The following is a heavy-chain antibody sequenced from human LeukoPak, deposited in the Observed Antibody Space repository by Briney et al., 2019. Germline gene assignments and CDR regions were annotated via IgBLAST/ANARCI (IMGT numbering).Heavy chain of an antibody. Sequence: GGSLRLSCTASGFTFGDYAMSWVRQAPGKGLEWVGFIRSKAYGGTTEYAASVKGRFTISRDDSKSIAYLQMNSLKTEDTAVYYCTRAYVLRFLEWAYEGYFDYWGQGTLVTVSS. CDR2: IRSKAYGGTT. J-gene: IGHJ4*02. CDR3: TRAYVLRFLEWAYEGYFDY. V-gene: IGHV3-49*04. CDR1: GFTFGDYA. D-gene: IGHD3-3*01.